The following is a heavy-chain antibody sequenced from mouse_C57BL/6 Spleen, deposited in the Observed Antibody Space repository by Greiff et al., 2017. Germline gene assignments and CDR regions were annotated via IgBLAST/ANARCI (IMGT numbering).Heavy chain of an antibody. CDR2: ISSGSSTI. J-gene: IGHJ4*01. CDR1: GFTFSDYG. D-gene: IGHD1-1*01. V-gene: IGHV5-17*01. Sequence: EVKLVESGGGLVKPGGSLKLSCAASGFTFSDYGMHWVRQAPEKGLEWVAYISSGSSTIYYADTVKGRFTISRDNAKNTLFLQMTSLRSEDTAMYYCARRYYGSSTGAMDYWGQGTSVTVSS. CDR3: ARRYYGSSTGAMDY.